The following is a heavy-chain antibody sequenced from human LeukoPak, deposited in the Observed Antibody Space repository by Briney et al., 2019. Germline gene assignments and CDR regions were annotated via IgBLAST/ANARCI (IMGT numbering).Heavy chain of an antibody. D-gene: IGHD3-22*01. V-gene: IGHV1-18*01. CDR1: GYTFTSYG. Sequence: GASVKVSCKASGYTFTSYGITWVRQAPGQGLEGMGWISAYNGNTNYAQKLQGRVTMTTDTSTSTPYMELRSLRSDDTAVYYYARRPYYDSSSYHPIDYWGQGTLVTVSS. CDR2: ISAYNGNT. CDR3: ARRPYYDSSSYHPIDY. J-gene: IGHJ4*02.